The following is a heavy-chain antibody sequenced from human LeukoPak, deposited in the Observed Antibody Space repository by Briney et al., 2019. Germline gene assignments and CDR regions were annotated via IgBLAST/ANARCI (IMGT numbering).Heavy chain of an antibody. Sequence: SETLSLTCAVYGGSFSGYYWSWIRQPPGKGLEWIGEINHSGSTNYNPSLKSRVTISVDTSKNQFSLKLSSVTAADTAVYYCALGGYSGYDPPGYYYYMDVWGKGTTVTISS. CDR1: GGSFSGYY. V-gene: IGHV4-34*01. D-gene: IGHD5-12*01. CDR3: ALGGYSGYDPPGYYYYMDV. CDR2: INHSGST. J-gene: IGHJ6*03.